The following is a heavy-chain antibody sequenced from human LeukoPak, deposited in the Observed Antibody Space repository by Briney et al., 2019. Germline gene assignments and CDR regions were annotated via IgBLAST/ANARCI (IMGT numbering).Heavy chain of an antibody. CDR3: ARGARDGYNS. V-gene: IGHV3-64*01. CDR1: GFTLSIYA. D-gene: IGHD5-24*01. Sequence: PGGSLRLSRAASGFTLSIYAMHWVRHAPGKGLEYVSAISSNGGSTYYANSVKGRFTISRDNSKNTLYLQMGSLRAEDMAVDYCARGARDGYNSWGQGTLVTVSS. CDR2: ISSNGGST. J-gene: IGHJ4*02.